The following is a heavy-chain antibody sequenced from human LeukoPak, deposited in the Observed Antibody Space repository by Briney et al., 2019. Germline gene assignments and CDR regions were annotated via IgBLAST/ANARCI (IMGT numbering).Heavy chain of an antibody. J-gene: IGHJ5*02. CDR2: INHSGST. CDR1: GGSFSGYY. D-gene: IGHD1-26*01. Sequence: PSETLSFTCAVYGGSFSGYYWSWIRQPPGKGLEWIGEINHSGSTNYNPPLKSRVTISVDTSKNQFSLKLSSVTAADTAVYYCARLGAVRFDPWGQGALVTVSS. V-gene: IGHV4-34*01. CDR3: ARLGAVRFDP.